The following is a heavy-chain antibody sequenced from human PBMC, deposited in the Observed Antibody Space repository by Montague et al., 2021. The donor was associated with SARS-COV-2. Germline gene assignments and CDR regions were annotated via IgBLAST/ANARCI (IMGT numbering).Heavy chain of an antibody. V-gene: IGHV4-39*02. J-gene: IGHJ3*02. CDR1: GGSISSNNYY. CDR3: ARRGRKLLPVATTIGGFDI. D-gene: IGHD5-12*01. CDR2: IYDSGXT. Sequence: SETLSLTCTVSGGSISSNNYYWDWIRQPPGKGLEWIGSIYDSGXTGYXXXXKXRVTISVDTSKNHFSLKLNSVTAADTAVYYCARRGRKLLPVATTIGGFDIWGQGTMVTVSS.